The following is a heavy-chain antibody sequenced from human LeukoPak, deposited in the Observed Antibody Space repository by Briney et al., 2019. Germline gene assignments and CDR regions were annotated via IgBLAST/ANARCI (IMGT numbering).Heavy chain of an antibody. CDR2: IYTSGST. V-gene: IGHV4-61*02. CDR1: GGSISSGSYY. D-gene: IGHD1-26*01. J-gene: IGHJ4*02. CDR3: TRGGELMNF. Sequence: SETLSLTCTVSGGSISSGSYYWSWIRQPAGKGLEWIGRIYTSGSTNYNPSLKSRVTISIDASKNQFSLRLSSVTAADTAVYYCTRGGELMNFWGQGTLVTVSS.